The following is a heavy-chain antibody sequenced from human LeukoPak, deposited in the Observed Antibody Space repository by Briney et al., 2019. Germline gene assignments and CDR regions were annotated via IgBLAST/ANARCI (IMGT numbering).Heavy chain of an antibody. Sequence: SETLSLTCTVSGGSISGYYWSWIRQPPGKGLEWIGYIYYTGSTNYNPSLKSRVTISADTSKNHFSLKLSSVTAADTAVYYCARSSYLDLWGQGTLVTVSS. CDR1: GGSISGYY. CDR3: ARSSYLDL. J-gene: IGHJ4*02. V-gene: IGHV4-59*08. CDR2: IYYTGST.